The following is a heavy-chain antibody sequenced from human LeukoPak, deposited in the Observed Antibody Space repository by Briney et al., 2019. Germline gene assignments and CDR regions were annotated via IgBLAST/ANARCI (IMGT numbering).Heavy chain of an antibody. Sequence: GGSLRLSCAASGFTFRYYGMHWVRQAPGKGLQWVAVIWDDGSSKYYADSVKGRFTISRDNSKNTLYLQMNSLRAEDTAIYYCARDSTPASISYFDYWGQGTLVTVSS. CDR2: IWDDGSSK. D-gene: IGHD2-2*01. CDR3: ARDSTPASISYFDY. CDR1: GFTFRYYG. J-gene: IGHJ4*02. V-gene: IGHV3-33*01.